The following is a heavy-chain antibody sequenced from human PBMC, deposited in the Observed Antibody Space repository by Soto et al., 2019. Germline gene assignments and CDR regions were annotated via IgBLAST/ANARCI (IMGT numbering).Heavy chain of an antibody. CDR1: GFTVSSNY. CDR3: ARERGYYYGMDV. CDR2: IYSGGST. Sequence: GGSLRLSCAASGFTVSSNYMSWVRQAPGKGLEWVSVIYSGGSTDYAASVKGRFTISRDNSKNTLYLQMNSLRAEDTAVYYCARERGYYYGMDVWGQGTTVTVSS. J-gene: IGHJ6*02. D-gene: IGHD3-10*01. V-gene: IGHV3-53*01.